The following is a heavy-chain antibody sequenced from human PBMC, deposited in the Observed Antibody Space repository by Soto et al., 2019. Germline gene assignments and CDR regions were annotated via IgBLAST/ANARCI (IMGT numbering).Heavy chain of an antibody. CDR1: GGSISSYY. J-gene: IGHJ5*02. Sequence: SETLSLTCTVSGGSISSYYWSWIRQPAGKGLEWIGRIYTSGSTNYNPSLKSRVTMSVDTSKNQFPLKLSSVTAADTAVYYCARMDYDFWSGYQDNWFDPWGQGTQVTVSS. CDR2: IYTSGST. CDR3: ARMDYDFWSGYQDNWFDP. D-gene: IGHD3-3*01. V-gene: IGHV4-4*07.